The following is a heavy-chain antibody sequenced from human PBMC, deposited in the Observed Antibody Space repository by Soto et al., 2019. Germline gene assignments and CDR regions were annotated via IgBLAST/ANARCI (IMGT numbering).Heavy chain of an antibody. Sequence: GGSLRLSCGASGFTFSGYAMIWVRQAPGKGLEWVSAISGSGGSTYYADSVKGRFTISRDNSKNTLYLQMNSLRAEDTAVYYCAKDHVTTRIAAAGGMDVWGQGTTVTVSS. V-gene: IGHV3-23*01. D-gene: IGHD6-13*01. CDR1: GFTFSGYA. CDR3: AKDHVTTRIAAAGGMDV. J-gene: IGHJ6*02. CDR2: ISGSGGST.